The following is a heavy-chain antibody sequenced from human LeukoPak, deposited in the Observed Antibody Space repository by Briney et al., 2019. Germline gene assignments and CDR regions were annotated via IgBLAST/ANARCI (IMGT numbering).Heavy chain of an antibody. CDR2: IIPIFGTA. V-gene: IGHV1-69*13. D-gene: IGHD4-17*01. Sequence: GASVKVSCKASGGTFSSYAISWVRQAPGQGLEWMGGIIPIFGTANYAQKFQGRVTITADESTSTAYMELRSLRSDDTAVYYCARDKRYGDYTVDYWGQGTLVTVSS. CDR3: ARDKRYGDYTVDY. J-gene: IGHJ4*02. CDR1: GGTFSSYA.